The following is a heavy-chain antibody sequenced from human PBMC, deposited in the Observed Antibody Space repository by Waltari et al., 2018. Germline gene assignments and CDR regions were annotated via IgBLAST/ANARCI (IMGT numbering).Heavy chain of an antibody. D-gene: IGHD6-6*01. V-gene: IGHV3-33*01. J-gene: IGHJ4*02. CDR3: ARDRPAFRYSSSYYFDY. CDR1: GFTFSSYG. Sequence: QVQLVESGGGVVQPGRSLRLSCAASGFTFSSYGMHWVRQAPGKGLEWVGFIWYDGSNKYYADSVKGRFTISRDNSKNTLYLQMNSLRAEDTAVYYCARDRPAFRYSSSYYFDYWGQGTLVTVSS. CDR2: IWYDGSNK.